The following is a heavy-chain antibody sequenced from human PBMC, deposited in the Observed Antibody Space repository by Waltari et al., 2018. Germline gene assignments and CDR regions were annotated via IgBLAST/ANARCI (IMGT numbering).Heavy chain of an antibody. V-gene: IGHV3-30*16. Sequence: QVPLVESGGGVVQPGRSLRLPCAASGSTSSTSTRLGVRHAPGKGLEWVAVISYDGSNKYYADSVKGRFTISRDNSKNTLYLQMNSLRAEDTAVYYCARDLEVDYMDVWGKGTTVTVSS. CDR3: ARDLEVDYMDV. J-gene: IGHJ6*03. CDR1: GSTSSTST. CDR2: ISYDGSNK.